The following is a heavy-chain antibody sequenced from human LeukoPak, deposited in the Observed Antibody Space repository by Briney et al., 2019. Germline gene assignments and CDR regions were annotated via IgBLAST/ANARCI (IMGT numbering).Heavy chain of an antibody. CDR1: GFTFSSYS. D-gene: IGHD6-19*01. Sequence: GGSLRLSCAASGFTFSSYSMNWVRRAPGKGLEWVSYISSGGRTKYYADSVKGRFTISRDNAKNSLYLQINSLTDEDTAVYYCASDLLAVAGTYYFDYWGQGTLVTVSS. J-gene: IGHJ4*02. CDR2: ISSGGRTK. CDR3: ASDLLAVAGTYYFDY. V-gene: IGHV3-48*02.